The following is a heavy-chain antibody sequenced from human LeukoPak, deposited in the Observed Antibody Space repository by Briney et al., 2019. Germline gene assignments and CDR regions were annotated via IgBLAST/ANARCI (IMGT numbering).Heavy chain of an antibody. V-gene: IGHV4-34*01. CDR1: GGSFSGYY. D-gene: IGHD3-3*01. CDR3: ARTLPTIFGVVMVYMDV. Sequence: SETLSLTCAVYGGSFSGYYWSWIRQPPGKGLEWIGEINHSGSTNYNPSLKSRVTISVDTSKNQFSLKLSSVTAADTAVYYCARTLPTIFGVVMVYMDVWGKGTTVTVSS. CDR2: INHSGST. J-gene: IGHJ6*03.